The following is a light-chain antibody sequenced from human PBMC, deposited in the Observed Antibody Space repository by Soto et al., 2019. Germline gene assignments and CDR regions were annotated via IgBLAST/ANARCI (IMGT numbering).Light chain of an antibody. CDR3: SSYTSSSTV. V-gene: IGLV1-40*01. Sequence: QSVLTQPPSVSGAPGQRVTISCTGNSSNLGAGYDVHWYQQLPGAAPKLVIFGNRNRPSGIPERFSGSKSGTSASLAITGLQAEDEADYYCSSYTSSSTVFGGGTQLTVL. CDR1: SSNLGAGYD. CDR2: GNR. J-gene: IGLJ2*01.